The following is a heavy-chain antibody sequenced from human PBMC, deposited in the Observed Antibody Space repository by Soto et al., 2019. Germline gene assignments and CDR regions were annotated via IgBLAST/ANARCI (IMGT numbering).Heavy chain of an antibody. J-gene: IGHJ6*02. CDR1: GFTFSSYA. Sequence: EVQLLESGGGLVQPGGSLRLSCAASGFTFSSYAMSWVRQAPGKGLEWVSAISGSGGSTYYADSVKGRYTISRDNSKNTLYLQMNSLRAEDTAVYYCAKDQADYYYGMDVWGQGTTVTVSS. CDR3: AKDQADYYYGMDV. CDR2: ISGSGGST. V-gene: IGHV3-23*01.